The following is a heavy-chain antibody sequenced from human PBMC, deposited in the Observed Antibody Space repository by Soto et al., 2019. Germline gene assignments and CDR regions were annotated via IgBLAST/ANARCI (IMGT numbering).Heavy chain of an antibody. D-gene: IGHD5-18*01. J-gene: IGHJ4*02. Sequence: QVQLVQSGGEVRKPGASVKVSCKASGYTFRNYGINWVRQAPGQGLEWMAWINTYNGNTDYAQKFQDRVTLTTDTFTITAYRELRSLRSYGTADNYFAKSQVNEVETDWGQGTLVLVSS. CDR3: AKSQVNEVETD. CDR2: INTYNGNT. CDR1: GYTFRNYG. V-gene: IGHV1-18*01.